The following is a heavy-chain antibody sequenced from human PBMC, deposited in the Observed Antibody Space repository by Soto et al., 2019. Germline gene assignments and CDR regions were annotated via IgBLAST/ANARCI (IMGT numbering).Heavy chain of an antibody. Sequence: ASVKVSCKASGYTFTSYGISWGRQAPGQGLEWMGWISAYNGNTNYAQKLQGRVTMTTDTSTSTAYMELRSLRSDDTAVYYCARDGFHDFWSGYKSRKEIYCGMDVWGQATTVTVSS. V-gene: IGHV1-18*04. CDR2: ISAYNGNT. D-gene: IGHD3-3*01. J-gene: IGHJ6*02. CDR3: ARDGFHDFWSGYKSRKEIYCGMDV. CDR1: GYTFTSYG.